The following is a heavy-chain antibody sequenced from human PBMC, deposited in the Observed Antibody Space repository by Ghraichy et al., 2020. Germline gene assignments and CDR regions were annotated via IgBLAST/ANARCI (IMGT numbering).Heavy chain of an antibody. J-gene: IGHJ6*02. CDR1: GYTFTSYD. V-gene: IGHV1-8*01. Sequence: ASVKVSCKASGYTFTSYDINWVRQATGQGLEWMGWMNPNSGNTGYAQKFQGRVTMTRNTSISTAYMELSSLRSEDTAVYYCARGGIAAAGPYYYYGMDVWGQGTTVTVSS. D-gene: IGHD6-13*01. CDR2: MNPNSGNT. CDR3: ARGGIAAAGPYYYYGMDV.